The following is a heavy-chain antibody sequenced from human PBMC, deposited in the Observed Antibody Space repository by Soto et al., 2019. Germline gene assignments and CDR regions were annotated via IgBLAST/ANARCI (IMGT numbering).Heavy chain of an antibody. CDR1: GGTFSSYA. D-gene: IGHD3-3*01. Sequence: QVQLVQSGAEVKKPGSSVKVSCKASGGTFSSYAISWVRQAPGQGLEWMGGTIPIFGTANYAQKFQGRVTITADESTSTAYMELSSLRSEDTAVYYCARDRTRGTIFGVPTDYWGQGTLVTVSS. V-gene: IGHV1-69*01. CDR2: TIPIFGTA. CDR3: ARDRTRGTIFGVPTDY. J-gene: IGHJ4*02.